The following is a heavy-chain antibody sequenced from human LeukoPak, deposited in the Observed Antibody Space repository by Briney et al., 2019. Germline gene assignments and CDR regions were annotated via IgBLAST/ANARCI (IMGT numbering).Heavy chain of an antibody. CDR2: INPNSGGT. Sequence: GASVTVSCKASGYTFSDYYMHWVRQAPGQGLEWMGWINPNSGGTNYAQKFQGRVTMTRDTSISTAYMELSRLRSDDTAVYYCARGRRIAAALDAFDIWGQGTMVTVSS. J-gene: IGHJ3*02. D-gene: IGHD6-13*01. V-gene: IGHV1-2*02. CDR1: GYTFSDYY. CDR3: ARGRRIAAALDAFDI.